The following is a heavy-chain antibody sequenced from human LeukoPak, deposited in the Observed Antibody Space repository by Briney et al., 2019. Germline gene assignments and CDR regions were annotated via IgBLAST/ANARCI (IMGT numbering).Heavy chain of an antibody. Sequence: GGSLRLSCAASGFTFSNFWMHWVRQAPGKGLVWVALIYGDGSFTRYADSVKGRFTISRDNVKNTVYLQMNSLRVEDTAVYYCAKDKGWGYSAYDCYGMDVWGQGTTVTVSS. J-gene: IGHJ6*02. CDR2: IYGDGSFT. D-gene: IGHD1-26*01. CDR3: AKDKGWGYSAYDCYGMDV. V-gene: IGHV3-74*01. CDR1: GFTFSNFW.